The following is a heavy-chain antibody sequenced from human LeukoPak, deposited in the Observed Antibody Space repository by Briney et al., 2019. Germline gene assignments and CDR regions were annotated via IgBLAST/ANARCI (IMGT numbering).Heavy chain of an antibody. Sequence: GGSLRLSCAASGFTFNSFSMNWVRQAPGKGLEWVSYISSISTIIYYAGSVKGRFTISRDNAKNSLYLQMNSLRDEDTAVYYCARDLHSGAYTFDYWGQGTLVTVSS. D-gene: IGHD1-26*01. CDR1: GFTFNSFS. CDR3: ARDLHSGAYTFDY. CDR2: ISSISTII. J-gene: IGHJ4*02. V-gene: IGHV3-48*02.